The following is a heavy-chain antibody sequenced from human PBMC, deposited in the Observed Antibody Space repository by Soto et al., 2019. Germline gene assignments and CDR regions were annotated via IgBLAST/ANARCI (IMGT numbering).Heavy chain of an antibody. CDR2: IYPGDSNT. D-gene: IGHD2-2*01. Sequence: PGESLKICCRGSGDRFSFYWIGWVRQMPGRGLEWMGLIYPGDSNTKYSPSFEGQVTISADASISTVYLQWGSLKASDTAIYYCARHEAYCGRTSCSQSYFHPWGQGPQVTLSS. CDR1: GDRFSFYW. V-gene: IGHV5-51*01. J-gene: IGHJ5*02. CDR3: ARHEAYCGRTSCSQSYFHP.